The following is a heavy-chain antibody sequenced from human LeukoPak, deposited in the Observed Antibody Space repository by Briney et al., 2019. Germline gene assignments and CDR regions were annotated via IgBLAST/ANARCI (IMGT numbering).Heavy chain of an antibody. CDR2: IYYSGST. CDR1: GGSISSHY. CDR3: ARAVGSSWRGSRFDP. Sequence: SETLSLTCTVSGGSISSHYWSWIRQPPGKGLEWIGYIYYSGSTNYNPSLKSRVTISVDTSKNQFSLKLSSVTAADTAVYYCARAVGSSWRGSRFDPWGQGTLVTVSS. V-gene: IGHV4-59*11. J-gene: IGHJ5*02. D-gene: IGHD6-13*01.